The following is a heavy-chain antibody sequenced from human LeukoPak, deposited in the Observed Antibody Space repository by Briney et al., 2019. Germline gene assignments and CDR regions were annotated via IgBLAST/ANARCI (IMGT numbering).Heavy chain of an antibody. Sequence: PGGSLRLSCAASGFTFSNYWMHWVRGVRGKGRVWVSRIEGGGGSTNYADSEKGRFSISRENAKNTLYLQMNSLRAEDTAVYYCARGPGSSGGAYVGDYWGHGTLVTVSS. CDR1: GFTFSNYW. CDR2: IEGGGGST. J-gene: IGHJ4*01. D-gene: IGHD3-22*01. V-gene: IGHV3-74*01. CDR3: ARGPGSSGGAYVGDY.